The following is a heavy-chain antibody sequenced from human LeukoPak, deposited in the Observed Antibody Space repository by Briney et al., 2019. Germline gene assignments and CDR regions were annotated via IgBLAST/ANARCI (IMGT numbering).Heavy chain of an antibody. V-gene: IGHV1-69*01. CDR3: ASLPDKYNDSSGYYDG. CDR2: IIPIFCTA. Sequence: GSSVKVSCKASGGTFISYAISWVRQAPGQGVEWMGGIIPIFCTAHYAQKFQGRVTITADESTSTAYMELSSLRTEDTAGYYCASLPDKYNDSSGYYDGWGQGTLVTVSS. CDR1: GGTFISYA. J-gene: IGHJ4*02. D-gene: IGHD3-22*01.